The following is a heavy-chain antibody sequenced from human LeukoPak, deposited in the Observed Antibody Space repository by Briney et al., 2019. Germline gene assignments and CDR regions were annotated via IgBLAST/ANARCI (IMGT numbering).Heavy chain of an antibody. D-gene: IGHD6-13*01. CDR1: GFTFSSYV. CDR2: ISYDGSNE. CDR3: AKDIPSYSSSWYDY. Sequence: GRSLRLSCAASGFTFSSYVMHWVRQAPGKGLEWVAIISYDGSNEYYADSVKGRFTISRDNSKNTLYLQMNSLRAEDTAVYYCAKDIPSYSSSWYDYWGRGTLVTVSS. J-gene: IGHJ4*02. V-gene: IGHV3-30*04.